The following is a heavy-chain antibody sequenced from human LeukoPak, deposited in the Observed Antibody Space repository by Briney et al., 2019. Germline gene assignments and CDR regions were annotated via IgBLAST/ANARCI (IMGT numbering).Heavy chain of an antibody. CDR2: ISGSGGST. V-gene: IGHV3-23*01. CDR3: ARWSGDYVDY. Sequence: GGSLRLSCAASGFTFSSYAMSWVRQAPGKGLEWVSAISGSGGSTYYADSLKGRFTISRDNAKNSLYLQMNSLRAEDTAVYYCARWSGDYVDYWGQGTLVTVSS. D-gene: IGHD2-8*01. J-gene: IGHJ4*02. CDR1: GFTFSSYA.